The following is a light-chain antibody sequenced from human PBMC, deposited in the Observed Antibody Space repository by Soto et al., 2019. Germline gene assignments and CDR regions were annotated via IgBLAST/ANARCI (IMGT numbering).Light chain of an antibody. CDR3: AAWDDSLNVLYV. CDR1: SCNIGSNT. Sequence: QSVLTQPPSASGTPGQRVTIACSGSSCNIGSNTVNWYQQLPRTAPKLLIYSNNQRPSGVPDRFSGSKSGTSASLAISGLESEDEAEYYCAAWDDSLNVLYVFGTGTKVTVL. CDR2: SNN. V-gene: IGLV1-44*01. J-gene: IGLJ1*01.